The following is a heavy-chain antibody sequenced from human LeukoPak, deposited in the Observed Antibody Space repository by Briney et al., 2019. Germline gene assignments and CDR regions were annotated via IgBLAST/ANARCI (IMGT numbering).Heavy chain of an antibody. CDR3: ASLRYCSGGSCQHFDY. CDR1: GYSISSGYY. CDR2: IYHSGST. V-gene: IGHV4-38-2*01. Sequence: PSETLSLTCAVSGYSISSGYYWGWIRQPPGKGLEWIGSIYHSGSTYYNPSLKSRVTIPVDTSKNQFSLKLSSVTAADTAVYYCASLRYCSGGSCQHFDYWGQGTLVTVSS. J-gene: IGHJ4*02. D-gene: IGHD2-15*01.